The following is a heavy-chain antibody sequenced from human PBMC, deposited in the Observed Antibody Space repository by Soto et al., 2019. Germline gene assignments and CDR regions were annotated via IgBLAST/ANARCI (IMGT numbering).Heavy chain of an antibody. V-gene: IGHV4-39*01. Sequence: LETLSLTCNVSGGSISTSRSYWAWIRQPPRKRLEWLANIFYSGSTYYNPSLASRVTVSVDTSKNEFSLKLRSVTAADTAVYYCARQPTTGDTDLWFDPWGQGTLVTVSS. CDR1: GGSISTSRSY. CDR2: IFYSGST. J-gene: IGHJ5*02. CDR3: ARQPTTGDTDLWFDP. D-gene: IGHD2-21*01.